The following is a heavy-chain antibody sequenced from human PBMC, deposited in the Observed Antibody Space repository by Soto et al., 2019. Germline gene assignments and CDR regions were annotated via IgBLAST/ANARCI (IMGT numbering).Heavy chain of an antibody. CDR1: GGSISSYY. CDR3: ERDVYCSSTSCYTGYWFDP. Sequence: SETLSLICTVSGGSISSYYWSWIRQPAGKGLEWIGRIYTSGSTNYNPSLKSRVTMSVDTSKNQFSLKLSSVTAADTAVYYCERDVYCSSTSCYTGYWFDPWGQGTLVTVPS. V-gene: IGHV4-4*07. J-gene: IGHJ5*02. D-gene: IGHD2-2*02. CDR2: IYTSGST.